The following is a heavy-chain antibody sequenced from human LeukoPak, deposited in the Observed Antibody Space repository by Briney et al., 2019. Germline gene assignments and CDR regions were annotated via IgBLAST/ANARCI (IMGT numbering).Heavy chain of an antibody. CDR3: TRGPRYSGYDARFDY. CDR1: GFTFTTYW. V-gene: IGHV3-7*03. D-gene: IGHD5-12*01. CDR2: IKQDGTEK. Sequence: PGESLRLSCAASGFTFTTYWMSWVRQAPGKGLEWVANIKQDGTEKYYVDSVKGRITISRDNAKNSLYLQMNSLKPEDTAVYYYTRGPRYSGYDARFDYWGQGTLVTVSS. J-gene: IGHJ4*02.